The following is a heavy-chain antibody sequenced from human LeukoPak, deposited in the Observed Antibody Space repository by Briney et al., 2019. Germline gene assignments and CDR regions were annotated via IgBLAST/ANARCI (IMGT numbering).Heavy chain of an antibody. CDR3: AKDSGYYYDSSGYDFDY. Sequence: GGSLRLSCAASGFAFDDYAMHWVRQAPGKGLEWVSGISWNSGSIGYADSVKGRFTISRDNAKNSLYLQMNSLRAEDTALYYCAKDSGYYYDSSGYDFDYWGQGTLVTVSS. CDR1: GFAFDDYA. D-gene: IGHD3-22*01. J-gene: IGHJ4*02. V-gene: IGHV3-9*01. CDR2: ISWNSGSI.